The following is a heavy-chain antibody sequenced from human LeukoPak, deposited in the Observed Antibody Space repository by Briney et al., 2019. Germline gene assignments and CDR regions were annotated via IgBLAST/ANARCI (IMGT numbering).Heavy chain of an antibody. CDR1: GYTFTSYY. V-gene: IGHV1-46*01. D-gene: IGHD2-2*01. Sequence: GASVKVSCKASGYTFTSYYMHWVRQAPGQGLEWMGIINPSGGSTSCAQKFQGRVTMTRDMSTSTVYMELSSLRSEDTAVYYCARDGLIVVVPAAIRLGYYYYYMDVWGKGTTVTVSS. J-gene: IGHJ6*03. CDR3: ARDGLIVVVPAAIRLGYYYYYMDV. CDR2: INPSGGST.